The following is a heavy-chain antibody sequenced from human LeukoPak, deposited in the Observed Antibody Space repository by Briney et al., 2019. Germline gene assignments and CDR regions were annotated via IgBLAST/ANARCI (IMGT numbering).Heavy chain of an antibody. V-gene: IGHV1-46*01. J-gene: IGHJ5*02. D-gene: IGHD3-3*01. CDR1: GYTFTSYY. CDR2: INPSGGST. CDR3: ARGGMVRFLEWLFPWFDP. Sequence: ASVKVSCKASGYTFTSYYMHWARQAPGQGLEWMGIINPSGGSTSYAQKFQGRVTMTRDTSTSTVYMELSSLRSEDTAVYYCARGGMVRFLEWLFPWFDPWGQGTLVTVSS.